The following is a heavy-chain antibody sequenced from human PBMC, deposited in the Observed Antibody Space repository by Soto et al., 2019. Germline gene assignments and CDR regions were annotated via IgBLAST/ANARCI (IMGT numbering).Heavy chain of an antibody. CDR2: IKEDGGEK. J-gene: IGHJ6*02. CDR1: GFAFRNYW. V-gene: IGHV3-7*03. Sequence: GGSLRLSCIASGFAFRNYWMSWVRQAPGKGLEWVANIKEDGGEKHYVDSLKGRFIISRDNVEKSLFLHMNNLRAEDTGVYYCARVSDFWSDFGREFYYGMDVWGRGTTVTVSS. D-gene: IGHD3-3*01. CDR3: ARVSDFWSDFGREFYYGMDV.